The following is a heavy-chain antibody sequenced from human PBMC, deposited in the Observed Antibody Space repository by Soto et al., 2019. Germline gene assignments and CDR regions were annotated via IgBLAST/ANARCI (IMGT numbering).Heavy chain of an antibody. CDR3: AKVFSPEGGNYFDH. V-gene: IGHV3-23*01. CDR2: ISNSFSDGNT. J-gene: IGHJ4*02. CDR1: GFTFSNFA. Sequence: XVSLQISCAASGFTFSNFAMNWVRQAPGKGLEWVSAISNSFSDGNTHYADSVKGRFTISRDNDKNTVFLEIDSLRAEDTAVYYCAKVFSPEGGNYFDHWGPGTLVTVSS.